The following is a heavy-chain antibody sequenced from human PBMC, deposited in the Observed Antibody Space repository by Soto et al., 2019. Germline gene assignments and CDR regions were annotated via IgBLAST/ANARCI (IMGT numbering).Heavy chain of an antibody. Sequence: MQLVESGGGFVQPGRSLTLSCAASGFTFDDHAMHWVRQGPGKGLEWVSGINWNSATIDYAASVKGRFTISRDNAKNSVSLQMNGLRDEDTALYFCAKASHHDFLSAYRYFDFWGQGALVIVSS. V-gene: IGHV3-9*01. CDR2: INWNSATI. J-gene: IGHJ4*02. D-gene: IGHD3-3*01. CDR1: GFTFDDHA. CDR3: AKASHHDFLSAYRYFDF.